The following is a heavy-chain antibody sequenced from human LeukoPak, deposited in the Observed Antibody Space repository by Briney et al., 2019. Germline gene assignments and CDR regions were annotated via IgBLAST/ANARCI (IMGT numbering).Heavy chain of an antibody. Sequence: SETLSLTCSVSGYSISSGAYWGWIRQCPGQGLEWIGSIYHSGSTHYNPSLKSRVTISVDTSKNHLSLKLSSVTAADTAVYCCARGLLWGGYHREFDYWGQGNLVTVSS. CDR2: IYHSGST. V-gene: IGHV4-38-2*02. D-gene: IGHD3-3*01. CDR3: ARGLLWGGYHREFDY. J-gene: IGHJ4*02. CDR1: GYSISSGAY.